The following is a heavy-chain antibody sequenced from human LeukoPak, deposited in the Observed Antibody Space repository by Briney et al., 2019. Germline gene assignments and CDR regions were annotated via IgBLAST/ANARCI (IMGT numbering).Heavy chain of an antibody. CDR2: ISGSGNSI. Sequence: PGGSLRISCAASGFTFSDYYMSWIRQAPGKGLEWISYISGSGNSIYYADPVKGRFTISRDSANNSLYLQMNSLRVDDTAVYYCARDRRWLQFWGQGTLVIVSS. D-gene: IGHD5-24*01. J-gene: IGHJ4*02. V-gene: IGHV3-11*01. CDR3: ARDRRWLQF. CDR1: GFTFSDYY.